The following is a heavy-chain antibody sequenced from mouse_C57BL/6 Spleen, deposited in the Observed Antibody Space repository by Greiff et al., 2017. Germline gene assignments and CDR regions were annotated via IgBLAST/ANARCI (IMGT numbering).Heavy chain of an antibody. J-gene: IGHJ2*01. CDR2: INPGSGGT. D-gene: IGHD3-2*02. V-gene: IGHV1-54*01. CDR1: GYAFTNYL. Sequence: QVQLQQSGAELVRPGTSVKVSCKASGYAFTNYLIEWVKQRPGQGLEWIGVINPGSGGTNYNEKFKGKATLTADKSSSTAYMQLSSLTSEDSAVYFCAKDSSASYFDYWGQGTTLTVSS. CDR3: AKDSSASYFDY.